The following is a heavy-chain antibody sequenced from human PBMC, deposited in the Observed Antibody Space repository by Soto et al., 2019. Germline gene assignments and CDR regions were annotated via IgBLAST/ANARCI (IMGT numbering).Heavy chain of an antibody. CDR1: GESYY. CDR2: INHSGNT. D-gene: IGHD3-22*01. J-gene: IGHJ4*02. Sequence: PSETLSLTCTFFGESYYWSWIRQSPGKGLEWIGEINHSGNTNYNPSLKSRVTISVDTSKNQFSLKLNSVTAADAAIYYCARDHYDSSGYYDYYFDYWGQGTLVTVSS. V-gene: IGHV4-34*01. CDR3: ARDHYDSSGYYDYYFDY.